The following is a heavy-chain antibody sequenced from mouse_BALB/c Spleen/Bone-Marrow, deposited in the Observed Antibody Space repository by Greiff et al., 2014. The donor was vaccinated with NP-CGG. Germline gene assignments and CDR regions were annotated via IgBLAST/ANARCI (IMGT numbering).Heavy chain of an antibody. V-gene: IGHV1-4*01. CDR2: INPSSGYT. D-gene: IGHD2-14*01. Sequence: QVQLKESGAELARPRASVKMSCKASGYTFTSYTMHWVKQRPGQGLEWIGYINPSSGYTNYNQKFKDKATLTADKSSSTAYMQLGSLTSEDSAVYYCARAAYYRYDEGAWFAYWGQGTLVTVSA. J-gene: IGHJ3*01. CDR3: ARAAYYRYDEGAWFAY. CDR1: GYTFTSYT.